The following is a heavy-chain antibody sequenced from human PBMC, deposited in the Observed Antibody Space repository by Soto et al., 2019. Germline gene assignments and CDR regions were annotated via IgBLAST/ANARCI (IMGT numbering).Heavy chain of an antibody. Sequence: PGGSLRLSCAASGFTFSSYSMNWVRQAPGKGLEWVSYISSSSSTIYYADSVKGRFTISRDNAKNSLYLQMNSLRAEDTAVYYCARDRSSGWYPFDYWGQGTLVTVSS. J-gene: IGHJ4*02. CDR2: ISSSSSTI. CDR3: ARDRSSGWYPFDY. D-gene: IGHD6-19*01. V-gene: IGHV3-48*01. CDR1: GFTFSSYS.